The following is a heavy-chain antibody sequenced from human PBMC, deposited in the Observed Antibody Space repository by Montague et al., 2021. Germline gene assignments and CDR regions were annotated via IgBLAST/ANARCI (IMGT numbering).Heavy chain of an antibody. V-gene: IGHV3-74*01. D-gene: IGHD5-18*01. J-gene: IGHJ5*01. CDR3: VRDRPTAWFDS. CDR1: GFSFSSLW. Sequence: SLRLSCAASGFSFSSLWMHWFRQAPGKGLVWVSQITSDGSDTNYADSVKGRFTISRDNAKSTLYLQMNSLRDEDTAAYYCVRDRPTAWFDSWGQGTLVTVSS. CDR2: ITSDGSDT.